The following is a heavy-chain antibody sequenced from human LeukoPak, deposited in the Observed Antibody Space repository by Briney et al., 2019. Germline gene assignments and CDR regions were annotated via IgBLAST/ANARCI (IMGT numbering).Heavy chain of an antibody. CDR1: GGSISSYY. Sequence: PSETLSLTCTVSGGSISSYYWSWIRQPPGKGQEWIGYIYYSGSTNYNPSLKSRVTISVDTSKNQFSLKLSSVTAADTAVYYCARDTTPKYYYDSSGYYWFGAFDIWGQGTMVTVSS. D-gene: IGHD3-22*01. CDR3: ARDTTPKYYYDSSGYYWFGAFDI. CDR2: IYYSGST. V-gene: IGHV4-59*01. J-gene: IGHJ3*02.